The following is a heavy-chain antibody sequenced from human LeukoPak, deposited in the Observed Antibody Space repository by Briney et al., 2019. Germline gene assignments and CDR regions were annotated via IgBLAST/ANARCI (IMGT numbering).Heavy chain of an antibody. CDR1: GVTFSSYA. CDR3: QMVVAAQTSDY. CDR2: IIPSLGIA. Sequence: EASVKLSCKASGVTFSSYAISWGRQAPGQGLEWMGRIIPSLGIANYAQKFQGRVTITADKSTSTAYMELSSLRSEDTAVYYCQMVVAAQTSDYWGQGTLVTVSS. J-gene: IGHJ4*02. V-gene: IGHV1-69*04. D-gene: IGHD2-15*01.